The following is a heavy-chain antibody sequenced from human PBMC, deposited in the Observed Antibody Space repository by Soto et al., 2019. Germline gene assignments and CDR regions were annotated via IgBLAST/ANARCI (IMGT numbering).Heavy chain of an antibody. CDR2: IYYSGST. CDR3: ARHAHDRRTITIFGVVTQFDL. D-gene: IGHD3-3*01. CDR1: GGSISSYY. J-gene: IGHJ2*01. V-gene: IGHV4-59*08. Sequence: SETLSLTCTVSGGSISSYYWSWIRQPPGKGLEWIGYIYYSGSTNYNPSLKSRVTISVDTSKNQFSLKLSSVTAADTAVYYCARHAHDRRTITIFGVVTQFDLWGRGTLVTVSS.